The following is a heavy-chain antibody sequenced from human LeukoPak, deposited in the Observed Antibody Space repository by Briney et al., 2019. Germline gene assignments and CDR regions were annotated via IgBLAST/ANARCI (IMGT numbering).Heavy chain of an antibody. Sequence: PSETLSLTCAVFGGSFSGYYWSCIRQPPGKGLEWIGEINHSGSTNYNPSLKSRVTISVDTSKNQFSLKLSSVTAADTAVYYCARGRHYYDSSGYSYYFDYWGQGTLVTVSS. CDR1: GGSFSGYY. J-gene: IGHJ4*02. V-gene: IGHV4-34*01. CDR3: ARGRHYYDSSGYSYYFDY. CDR2: INHSGST. D-gene: IGHD3-22*01.